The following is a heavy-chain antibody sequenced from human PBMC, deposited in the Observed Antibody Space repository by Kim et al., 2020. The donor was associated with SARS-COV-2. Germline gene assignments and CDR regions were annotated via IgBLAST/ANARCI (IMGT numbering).Heavy chain of an antibody. Sequence: GGSLRLSCAASGLTFSTYWMHWVRQAPGKGLVWVSRINSDRSSTSYADSVKGRFTISRDNAKNTLYLQMNSLRAEDTAVYHCARGSGSGSYFGSEYFQHWGQGTLVTVSS. CDR1: GLTFSTYW. J-gene: IGHJ1*01. CDR3: ARGSGSGSYFGSEYFQH. V-gene: IGHV3-74*01. D-gene: IGHD3-10*01. CDR2: INSDRSST.